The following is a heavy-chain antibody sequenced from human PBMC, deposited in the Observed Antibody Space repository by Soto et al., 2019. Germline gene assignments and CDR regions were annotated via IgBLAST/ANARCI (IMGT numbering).Heavy chain of an antibody. Sequence: EVQLVESGGALVQPGGSLRLSCAASGITFSSYWMTWVRQAPGKGLEWVANINPDGTLKSSVDSVEGRFTISRDNARNSLYLHMNSLRAEDTAVYYCARWLSGSFMDWCQGTLVTVAS. D-gene: IGHD1-26*01. CDR1: GITFSSYW. CDR2: INPDGTLK. CDR3: ARWLSGSFMD. V-gene: IGHV3-7*03. J-gene: IGHJ4*02.